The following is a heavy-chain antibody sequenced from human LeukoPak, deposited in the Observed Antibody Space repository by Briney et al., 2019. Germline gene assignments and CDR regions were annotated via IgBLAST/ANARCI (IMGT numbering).Heavy chain of an antibody. CDR3: AREGAVATISYYYYYMDV. CDR2: IYYSGST. Sequence: SETLSLTCTVSGGSISSYYWSWIRQPPGKGLVWFGYIYYSGSTNYNPSLKSRVTISVDTSKNQFSLKLSSVTAADTAVYYCAREGAVATISYYYYYMDVWGKGTTVTVSS. J-gene: IGHJ6*03. V-gene: IGHV4-59*01. D-gene: IGHD5-24*01. CDR1: GGSISSYY.